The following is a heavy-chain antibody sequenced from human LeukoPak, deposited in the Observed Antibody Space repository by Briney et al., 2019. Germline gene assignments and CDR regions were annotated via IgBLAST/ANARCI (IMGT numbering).Heavy chain of an antibody. CDR2: MNPNSGNT. CDR3: ARDPSGSYQIDY. CDR1: GYTFTSYD. Sequence: ASVKVSCKASGYTFTSYDIYWVRQATGQGLEWMGWMNPNSGNTAYAQKFQGKVTMTRDTSISIAYMELSSLRSEDTAVYYCARDPSGSYQIDYWGQGTLVTVSS. D-gene: IGHD1-26*01. J-gene: IGHJ4*02. V-gene: IGHV1-8*01.